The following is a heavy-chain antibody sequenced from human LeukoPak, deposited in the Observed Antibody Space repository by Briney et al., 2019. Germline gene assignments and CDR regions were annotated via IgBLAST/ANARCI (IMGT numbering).Heavy chain of an antibody. Sequence: GGSLRLSCAASGFTFSSYAMSWVRRAPGKGLEWVSVISGGGDITYYADSVGGRFTISRGNSKNTLYLQMNSLRAEDTAVYYCAKVSCGSSSCPLDYWGQGTLVTVSS. CDR1: GFTFSSYA. CDR3: AKVSCGSSSCPLDY. CDR2: ISGGGDIT. J-gene: IGHJ4*02. V-gene: IGHV3-23*01. D-gene: IGHD2-15*01.